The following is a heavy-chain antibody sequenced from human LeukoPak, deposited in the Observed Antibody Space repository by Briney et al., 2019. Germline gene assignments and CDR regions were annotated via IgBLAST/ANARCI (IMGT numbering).Heavy chain of an antibody. CDR1: GGSISSDY. Sequence: SETLSLTCTVSGGSISSDYWSWIRQPAGKGLEWIGRIYSSGSTNYNPSLKSRVTISVDTSKNQFSLKLSSVTAADTAVYYCARSTYKVDCSSTSCYPHDAFDIWGQGTMVTVPS. J-gene: IGHJ3*02. CDR2: IYSSGST. CDR3: ARSTYKVDCSSTSCYPHDAFDI. D-gene: IGHD2-2*01. V-gene: IGHV4-4*07.